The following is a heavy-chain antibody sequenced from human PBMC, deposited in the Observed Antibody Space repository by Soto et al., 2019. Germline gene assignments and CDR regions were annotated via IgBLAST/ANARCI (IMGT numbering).Heavy chain of an antibody. CDR1: GFTFSSYA. V-gene: IGHV3-21*01. J-gene: IGHJ4*02. CDR3: ARDGGITMVRGTDY. D-gene: IGHD3-10*01. CDR2: ITYNGSYI. Sequence: GGSLRLSCAASGFTFSSYAVHWVRQAPGKGLEWVASITYNGSYIYYADSVKGRFTISRDNAKNSLYLQMNSLRAEDTAVYYCARDGGITMVRGTDYWGQGTLVTVSS.